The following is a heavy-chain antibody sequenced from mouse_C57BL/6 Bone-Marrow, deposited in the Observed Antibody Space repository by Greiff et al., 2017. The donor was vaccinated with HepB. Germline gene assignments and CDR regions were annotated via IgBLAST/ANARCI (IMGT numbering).Heavy chain of an antibody. CDR3: ARDGSCAMDY. V-gene: IGHV1-63*01. CDR2: IYPGGGYT. CDR1: GYTFTNYW. D-gene: IGHD2-3*01. Sequence: QVQLQQSGAELVRPGTSVKMSCKASGYTFTNYWIGWAKQRPGHGLEWIGDIYPGGGYTNYNEKFKGKATLTADKSSSTAYMQFSSLTSEDSAIYYCARDGSCAMDYWGRGTSVTVSS. J-gene: IGHJ4*01.